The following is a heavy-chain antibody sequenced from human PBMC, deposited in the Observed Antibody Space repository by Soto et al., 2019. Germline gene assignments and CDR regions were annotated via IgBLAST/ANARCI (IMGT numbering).Heavy chain of an antibody. CDR2: INPNSGSK. CDR3: ARDGSKIAAAGTRPYYGMDV. V-gene: IGHV1-18*01. D-gene: IGHD6-13*01. Sequence: ASVKVSCKASGYSFTSYGISWVRQAPGQGLEWMGWINPNSGSKNYAQKLQGWVTMTRDTSTSTAYMELSRLRSDDTAVYYCARDGSKIAAAGTRPYYGMDVWGQGTTVTVSS. J-gene: IGHJ6*02. CDR1: GYSFTSYG.